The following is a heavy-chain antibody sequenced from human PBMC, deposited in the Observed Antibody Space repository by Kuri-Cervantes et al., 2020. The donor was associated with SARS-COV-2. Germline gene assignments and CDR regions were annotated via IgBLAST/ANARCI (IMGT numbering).Heavy chain of an antibody. CDR2: IHPTTGDT. J-gene: IGHJ1*01. CDR3: ARGAGYWDEYFQH. D-gene: IGHD2-15*01. V-gene: IGHV1-46*01. CDR1: GYTFTSYY. Sequence: ASVKVSCKASGYTFTSYYIHWVRQAPGQGLEWMGIIHPTTGDTTYAQKFQGRVSMTRDTSTSTVYMELSSVRSEDTAVYYCARGAGYWDEYFQHWGQGTLVTSPQ.